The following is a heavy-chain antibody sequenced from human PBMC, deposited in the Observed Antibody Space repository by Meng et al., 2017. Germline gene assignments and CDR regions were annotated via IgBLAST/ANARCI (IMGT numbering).Heavy chain of an antibody. J-gene: IGHJ4*02. CDR3: AKDEDISAAVKLFGDY. CDR1: GYNFATTY. D-gene: IGHD6-25*01. Sequence: AQVWRAVAGSRMRGVQAKGACKPSGYNFATTYIHWVRRGPGQGLEWRVRINPKSSDTHYAQKFQARVTMTGDTSSNTANMELSGLRSDVTAMYSCAKDEDISAAVKLFGDYWGQGTLFTVSS. V-gene: IGHV1-2*06. CDR2: INPKSSDT.